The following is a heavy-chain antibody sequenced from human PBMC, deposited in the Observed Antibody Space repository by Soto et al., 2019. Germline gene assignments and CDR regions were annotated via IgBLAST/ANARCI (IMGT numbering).Heavy chain of an antibody. CDR1: GFTFSSYT. CDR3: ARGGLRTSRFDP. Sequence: GGSLRLSCTASGFTFSSYTLTWVRQAPGKGLEWVSSIGAGEAIYYADTVKGRFTISRDNSKNTLYLQMNRLRAGDTALYYCARGGLRTSRFDPWGQGTLVTVSS. CDR2: IGAGEAI. V-gene: IGHV3-23*01. J-gene: IGHJ5*02. D-gene: IGHD1-7*01.